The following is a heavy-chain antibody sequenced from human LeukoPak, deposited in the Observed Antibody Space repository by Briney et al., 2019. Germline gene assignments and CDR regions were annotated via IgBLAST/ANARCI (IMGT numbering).Heavy chain of an antibody. D-gene: IGHD6-13*01. CDR1: GGSISSGSYY. J-gene: IGHJ4*02. Sequence: SETLSLTCTVSGGSISSGSYYWSWIRQPAGKGLEWIGRIYTSGSTNYNPSLKSRVTISVDTSKNQFSLKLSSVTAADTAVYYCARGGKAATKGLNFDYWGQGTLVTVS. V-gene: IGHV4-61*02. CDR3: ARGGKAATKGLNFDY. CDR2: IYTSGST.